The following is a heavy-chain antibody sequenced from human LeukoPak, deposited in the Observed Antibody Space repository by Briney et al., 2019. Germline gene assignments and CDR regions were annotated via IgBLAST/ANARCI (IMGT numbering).Heavy chain of an antibody. CDR3: AKRSGYTTGWFFDF. V-gene: IGHV3-23*01. J-gene: IGHJ4*02. CDR2: ISGSGGSI. D-gene: IGHD6-19*01. Sequence: GGSLRLSCAASGFTFSSYAMSWVRQAPGKGLEWVSAISGSGGSIYYADSVKGRFTISRDNSKNTLYLQMNSLRAEDTAVFYCAKRSGYTTGWFFDFWGQGTLVTVSS. CDR1: GFTFSSYA.